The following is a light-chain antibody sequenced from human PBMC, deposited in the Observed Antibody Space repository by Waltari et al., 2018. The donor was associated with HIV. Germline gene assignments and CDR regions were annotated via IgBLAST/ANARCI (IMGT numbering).Light chain of an antibody. V-gene: IGLV1-40*03. CDR1: TPNIEANYH. J-gene: IGLJ2*01. CDR3: QSYDSDLNGPI. CDR2: TND. Sequence: SVLTKPPSLSAAPGQHVLIFCNGLTPNIEANYHVHWYPYLPASAPQLLMVTNDNRPSAVPAGFSAATSGASASLAITSLQGEEEADYFCQSYDSDLNGPIFGGGTKLTVL.